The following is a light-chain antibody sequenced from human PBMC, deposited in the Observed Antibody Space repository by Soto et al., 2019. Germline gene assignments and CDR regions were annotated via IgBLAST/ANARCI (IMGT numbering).Light chain of an antibody. CDR1: SSNIGAGYD. Sequence: QSVLTQPPSVSGAPGQRVTISCTGSSSNIGAGYDVHWYQQLPGRAPKLRIYGNTNRPSGVPDRFSGSKSGTSASLAITGLQAEDEADYYCLSLDSSLSVVFGGGTKLTVL. V-gene: IGLV1-40*01. J-gene: IGLJ2*01. CDR2: GNT. CDR3: LSLDSSLSVV.